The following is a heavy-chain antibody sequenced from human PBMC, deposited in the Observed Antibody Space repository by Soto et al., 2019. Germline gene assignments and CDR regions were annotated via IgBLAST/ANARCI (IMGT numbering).Heavy chain of an antibody. CDR2: IYWDDSK. Sequence: QITLKESGPTLVKPTQTLTLTCTFSGFSLTTDRVGVGWIRQPPGEALEWLAVIYWDDSKTYRPSRESRLTITKDTSKTLVALTMSNMDSLDTATYYCAHAYGGRSLYWGQGTLVTVSS. D-gene: IGHD1-26*01. CDR1: GFSLTTDRVG. CDR3: AHAYGGRSLY. J-gene: IGHJ4*02. V-gene: IGHV2-5*02.